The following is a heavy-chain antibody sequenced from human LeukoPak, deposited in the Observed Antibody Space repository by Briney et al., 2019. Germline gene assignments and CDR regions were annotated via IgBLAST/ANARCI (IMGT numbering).Heavy chain of an antibody. Sequence: SGPTLVNPTQTLTLTCTFSGFSLSTSGMCGSCVRQPPGKALEWLALIDWDDDEDYSTSLKTRLTISKDTSKNQVVLTMTNMDPVDTATYYCARIRGSIAARPPDWSFDYWGQGTLVTVSS. CDR2: IDWDDDE. CDR3: ARIRGSIAARPPDWSFDY. D-gene: IGHD6-6*01. CDR1: GFSLSTSGMC. V-gene: IGHV2-70*19. J-gene: IGHJ4*02.